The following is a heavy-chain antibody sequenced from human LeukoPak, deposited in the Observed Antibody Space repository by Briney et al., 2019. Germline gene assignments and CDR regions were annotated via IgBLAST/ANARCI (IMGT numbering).Heavy chain of an antibody. D-gene: IGHD6-19*01. V-gene: IGHV3-23*01. CDR3: AKRRSGSSGWFPFDY. J-gene: IGHJ4*02. CDR1: GFTFSGYV. Sequence: GGSLRLSCVASGFTFSGYVMSWVRQAPGKGLEWVSGISGSGVSAYYGDSVKGRFTTTRDNSKNTLYLQMNSLRAEDTAVYYCAKRRSGSSGWFPFDYWGQGALVTVSS. CDR2: ISGSGVSA.